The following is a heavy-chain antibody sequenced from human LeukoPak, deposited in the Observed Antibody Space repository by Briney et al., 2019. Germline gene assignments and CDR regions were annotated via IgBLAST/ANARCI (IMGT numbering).Heavy chain of an antibody. CDR2: IYYSGST. CDR3: ASVSTRASADFDY. Sequence: SETLSLTCTVSGGSISSSSYYWGWIRQPPGKGLEWIGSIYYSGSTYYNPSLKSRVTISVDTSKNQFSLKLSSVTAADTAVYYCASVSTRASADFDYWGQGTLVTVSS. CDR1: GGSISSSSYY. D-gene: IGHD2-2*01. V-gene: IGHV4-39*07. J-gene: IGHJ4*02.